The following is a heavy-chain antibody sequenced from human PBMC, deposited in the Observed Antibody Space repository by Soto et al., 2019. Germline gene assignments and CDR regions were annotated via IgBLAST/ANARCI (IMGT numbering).Heavy chain of an antibody. J-gene: IGHJ4*02. V-gene: IGHV1-69*08. CDR2: IIPLLNIA. Sequence: QVHLVQSGAEVKKPGSSVKVYCKASGGPFSNDIITWVRQAPGQGLEWMGRIIPLLNIANYAQKFQGRVTITADRSTGTAYMELNRLRSEDTAVYYCARDSLIGSTFSGYYAIDYWGQGTLVTVSS. CDR1: GGPFSNDI. D-gene: IGHD5-12*01. CDR3: ARDSLIGSTFSGYYAIDY.